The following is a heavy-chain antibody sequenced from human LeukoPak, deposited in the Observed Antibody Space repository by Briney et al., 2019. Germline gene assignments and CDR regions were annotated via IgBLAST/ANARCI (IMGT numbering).Heavy chain of an antibody. J-gene: IGHJ6*02. Sequence: GESLKISCKGSGYSFSNYWIGWVRQIPGKGLEWMGIIYPGDSDTRYSPSFQGQVTISADKSIRTAYLQWSSLKASDTAMYYCARVTAMAPYYYYGMDVWGQGTTVTVSS. D-gene: IGHD5-18*01. CDR1: GYSFSNYW. CDR3: ARVTAMAPYYYYGMDV. V-gene: IGHV5-51*01. CDR2: IYPGDSDT.